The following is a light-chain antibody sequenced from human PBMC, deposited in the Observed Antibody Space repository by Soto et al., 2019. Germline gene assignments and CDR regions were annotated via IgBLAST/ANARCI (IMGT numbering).Light chain of an antibody. CDR3: QAYDSSLSGVV. J-gene: IGLJ2*01. CDR1: SSNIGAGYD. Sequence: QSVLTQPPSVSGAPGQRVTISCTGSSSNIGAGYDVHWYRQLPGTAPILLIYGNRNRASGVPDRFSGSKSGTSASLAITGLQDKNEADYNCQAYDSSLSGVVFGGGTKLAVL. V-gene: IGLV1-40*01. CDR2: GNR.